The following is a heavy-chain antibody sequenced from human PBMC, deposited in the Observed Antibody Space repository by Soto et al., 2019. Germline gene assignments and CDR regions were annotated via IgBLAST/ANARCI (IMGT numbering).Heavy chain of an antibody. CDR2: IFHTGRT. CDR3: ARHEGGAAADRPLDY. D-gene: IGHD6-13*01. J-gene: IGHJ4*02. Sequence: SETLSLTCTVSRVSMSDYFWSWIRQPPGKGLEWIGYIFHTGRTHNNPALKSRVTMSIDTYTNQFPLKMNSVTAADTAVYYCARHEGGAAADRPLDYWGQGTLVTVSS. V-gene: IGHV4-59*04. CDR1: RVSMSDYF.